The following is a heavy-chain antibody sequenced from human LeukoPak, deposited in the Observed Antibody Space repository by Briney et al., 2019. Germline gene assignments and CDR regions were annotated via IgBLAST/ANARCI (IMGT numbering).Heavy chain of an antibody. J-gene: IGHJ4*02. Sequence: PGGSLRLSCAASGFTFSNYAMSWVRQAPGKGLEWVSGISGSGGSTYYVDSVKGRFTISRDYSKNTSYLQMNNLRAEDTAVYYCAKDEGSPGWAWGPYWGQGTLVTVSS. CDR2: ISGSGGST. D-gene: IGHD6-19*01. CDR3: AKDEGSPGWAWGPY. CDR1: GFTFSNYA. V-gene: IGHV3-23*01.